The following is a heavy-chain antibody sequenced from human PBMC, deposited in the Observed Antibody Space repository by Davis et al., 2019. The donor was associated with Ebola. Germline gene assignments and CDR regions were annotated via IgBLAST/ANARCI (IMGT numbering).Heavy chain of an antibody. Sequence: GESLKISCAASGFTFSTFWMSCVCQAPATGLEWVASIKQDGSEKYYVDSAKGRCTISRDNAKNSLYLKMNNLRAEDTAMYYCTKPPGRDGMDVWGQGTTVTVSS. J-gene: IGHJ6*02. CDR1: GFTFSTFW. V-gene: IGHV3-7*01. CDR2: IKQDGSEK. CDR3: TKPPGRDGMDV. D-gene: IGHD1-26*01.